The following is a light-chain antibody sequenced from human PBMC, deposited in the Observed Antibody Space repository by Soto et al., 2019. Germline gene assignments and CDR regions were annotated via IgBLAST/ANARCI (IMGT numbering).Light chain of an antibody. CDR1: QSISSW. V-gene: IGKV1-5*03. Sequence: DIQITQSPSTLSSSVVYRGIVTFRASQSISSWLAWYQQKPGKAPKLLIYKASSLESGVPSRFSGSGSGTEFTLTISSLQPDDFATYYCQQYNSYPWTFGQGTKVDI. J-gene: IGKJ1*01. CDR2: KAS. CDR3: QQYNSYPWT.